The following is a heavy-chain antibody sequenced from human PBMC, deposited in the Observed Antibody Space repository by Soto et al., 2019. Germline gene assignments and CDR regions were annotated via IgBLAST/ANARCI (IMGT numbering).Heavy chain of an antibody. CDR2: ISGTDPYM. J-gene: IGHJ6*02. CDR1: GFIFSDYY. V-gene: IGHV3-11*06. D-gene: IGHD6-13*01. Sequence: QVQLVESGGGLVQPGAPLRLSCAASGFIFSDYYMSWVRQAPGKGLEWVSYISGTDPYMKYADAVRGRFTISGDNAKNSLYLQMNSRRGDDTAGDYCARGSSVRGRNVGGQGTTVTVSS. CDR3: ARGSSVRGRNV.